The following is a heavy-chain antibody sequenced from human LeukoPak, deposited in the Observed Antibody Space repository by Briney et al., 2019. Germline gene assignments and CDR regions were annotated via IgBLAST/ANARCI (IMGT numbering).Heavy chain of an antibody. CDR1: GVSISSYY. CDR2: IYYSGST. J-gene: IGHJ5*02. D-gene: IGHD4-23*01. Sequence: SETLSLTCTVSGVSISSYYWSWIRQPPGKGLEWIGYIYYSGSTNYNPSLKSRVTISVDTSKNQFSLKLSSVTAADTAVYYCARDLSDYGGIYNWFDPWGQGTLVTVSS. CDR3: ARDLSDYGGIYNWFDP. V-gene: IGHV4-59*01.